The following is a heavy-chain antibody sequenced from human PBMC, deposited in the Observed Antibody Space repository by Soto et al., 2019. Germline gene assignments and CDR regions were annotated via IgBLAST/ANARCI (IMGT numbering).Heavy chain of an antibody. CDR2: ISGNGIST. Sequence: EVQLLESGGGLIQPGGSLRLSCAASGFTFNNYAMSWVRQAPGKGLERVSAISGNGISTYYADSVRGRFTISRDNSENTLFLQMNRLRADDTAVYYCTRDAISMVRGTDNGFDPWGQGTLVTVSS. CDR1: GFTFNNYA. J-gene: IGHJ5*02. D-gene: IGHD3-10*01. CDR3: TRDAISMVRGTDNGFDP. V-gene: IGHV3-23*01.